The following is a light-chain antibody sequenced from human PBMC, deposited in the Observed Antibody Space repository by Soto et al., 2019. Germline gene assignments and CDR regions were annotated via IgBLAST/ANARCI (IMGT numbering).Light chain of an antibody. Sequence: EIVLTQSPATVSLSPGERATLSCRASQTVSRHLTWYQQKPGQAPRLLIYDISNRDTSIPARFSGSGSGTDFTVTISSLEPKESAVYYCQQRSQRPRKAFGEVIKLEIK. J-gene: IGKJ2*01. CDR3: QQRSQRPRKA. CDR1: QTVSRH. V-gene: IGKV3-11*01. CDR2: DIS.